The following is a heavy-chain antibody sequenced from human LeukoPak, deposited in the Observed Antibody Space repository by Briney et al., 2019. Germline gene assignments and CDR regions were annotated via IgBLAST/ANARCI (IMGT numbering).Heavy chain of an antibody. CDR3: ASRRGAATDSVY. CDR1: GLTFTSYW. D-gene: IGHD1-26*01. V-gene: IGHV3-7*01. CDR2: VNQDGSEK. J-gene: IGHJ4*02. Sequence: PGGSLRLSCAASGLTFTSYWMNWVRQAPGKGLGWVANVNQDGSEKNYVDSVKGRFTISRDDARNSLYLQMNSLRAEDSAVYYCASRRGAATDSVYWGQGTLVTVSS.